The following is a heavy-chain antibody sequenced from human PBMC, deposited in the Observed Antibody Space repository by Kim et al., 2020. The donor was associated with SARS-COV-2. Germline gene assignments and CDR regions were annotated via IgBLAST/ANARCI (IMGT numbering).Heavy chain of an antibody. Sequence: SETLSLTCTVSGGSISSSSYYWGWIRQPPGKGLEWIGSIYYSGSTYYNPSLKSRVTISVDTSKNQFSLKLSSVTAADTAVYYCARLPRSGSYSVAFFWGQGTLVTVSS. J-gene: IGHJ4*02. CDR3: ARLPRSGSYSVAFF. CDR1: GGSISSSSYY. V-gene: IGHV4-39*01. CDR2: IYYSGST. D-gene: IGHD1-26*01.